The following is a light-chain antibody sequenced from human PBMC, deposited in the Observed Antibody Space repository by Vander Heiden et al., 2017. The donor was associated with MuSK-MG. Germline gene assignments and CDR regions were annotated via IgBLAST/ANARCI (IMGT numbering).Light chain of an antibody. CDR2: KNN. Sequence: QSVLTQPPPASGTPGPRVTISCSGSSSNIGTNFVYWYQHLPGTAPKLLIYKNNQRPSGVPDRFSGSKSDTSASLAISGLRSEDEADYYCAAWDDSLSGHWVFGGGTKLTVL. CDR1: SSNIGTNF. CDR3: AAWDDSLSGHWV. J-gene: IGLJ3*02. V-gene: IGLV1-47*01.